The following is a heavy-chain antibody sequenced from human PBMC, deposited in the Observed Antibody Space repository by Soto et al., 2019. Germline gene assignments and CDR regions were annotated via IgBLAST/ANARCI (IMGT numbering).Heavy chain of an antibody. CDR2: IYYSGST. J-gene: IGHJ4*02. D-gene: IGHD3-22*01. CDR3: ARGRLYQYYYDSSGYYPYYFDY. Sequence: QVQLQESGPGLVKPSQTLSLTCTVSGGSISSGGYYWSWIRQHPGKGLEWIGYIYYSGSTYYNPSLRSRVTISVDTSKNQFSLKLSSVTAADTAVYYCARGRLYQYYYDSSGYYPYYFDYWGQGTLVTVSS. V-gene: IGHV4-31*03. CDR1: GGSISSGGYY.